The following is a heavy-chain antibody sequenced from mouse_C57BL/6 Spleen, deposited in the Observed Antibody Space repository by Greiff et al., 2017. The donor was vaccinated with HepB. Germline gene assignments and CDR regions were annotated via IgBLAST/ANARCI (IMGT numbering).Heavy chain of an antibody. Sequence: QVQLQQSGAELARPGASVKLSCKASGYTFTSYGISWVKQRTGQGLEWIGEIYPRSGNTYYNEKFKGKATLTADKSSSTAYMELRSLTSEDSAVYFCALNPCFAYWGQGTLVTVSA. V-gene: IGHV1-81*01. CDR2: IYPRSGNT. CDR3: ALNPCFAY. CDR1: GYTFTSYG. J-gene: IGHJ3*01.